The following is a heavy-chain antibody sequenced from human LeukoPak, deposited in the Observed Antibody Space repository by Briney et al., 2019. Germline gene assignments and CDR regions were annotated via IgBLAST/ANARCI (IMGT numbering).Heavy chain of an antibody. V-gene: IGHV3-7*01. J-gene: IGHJ4*02. CDR2: IIQDGSAT. Sequence: GGSLRLSCAASGFTFSRYCMTWVRQAPGKGLEWVAEIIQDGSATYYIDSVRGRFTISRDNAKNSLNLQMNSLRADDTAVYFCAMIEQVVSNVEGGYWGQGTLVTVSS. CDR3: AMIEQVVSNVEGGY. CDR1: GFTFSRYC. D-gene: IGHD6-6*01.